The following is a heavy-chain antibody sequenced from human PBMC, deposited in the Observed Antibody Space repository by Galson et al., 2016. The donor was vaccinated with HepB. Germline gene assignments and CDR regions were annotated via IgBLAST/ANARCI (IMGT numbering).Heavy chain of an antibody. V-gene: IGHV3-33*01. CDR3: VREAPLYGVVYAYLDK. Sequence: SLRLSCAASGFTFSNYGMHRVRQAPGKGLEWVALISYDGSTTSYADSVKGRFSISRDTSTSSLYLQMNSLRAEDTALYFCVREAPLYGVVYAYLDKWGQGALVTVSS. CDR2: ISYDGSTT. J-gene: IGHJ4*02. CDR1: GFTFSNYG. D-gene: IGHD2-8*02.